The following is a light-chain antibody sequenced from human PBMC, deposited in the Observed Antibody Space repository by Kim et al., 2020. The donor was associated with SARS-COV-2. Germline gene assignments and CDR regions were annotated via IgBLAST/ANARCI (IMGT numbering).Light chain of an antibody. J-gene: IGLJ1*01. Sequence: QPVLTQPPSVSGAPGQRVTISCTGSSSNIGAGYDVHWYQQLPGTAPKVLIYGNSNRPSGVPDRFSGSKSGTSASLAITGLQAEDEADYYCQSIDKTLNGYVFGTGTKVTVL. CDR2: GNS. CDR1: SSNIGAGYD. V-gene: IGLV1-40*01. CDR3: QSIDKTLNGYV.